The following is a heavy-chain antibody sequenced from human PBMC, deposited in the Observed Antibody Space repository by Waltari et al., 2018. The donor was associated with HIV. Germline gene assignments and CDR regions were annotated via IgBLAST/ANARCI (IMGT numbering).Heavy chain of an antibody. CDR2: VNYDGRP. J-gene: IGHJ6*02. V-gene: IGHV4-34*01. Sequence: ADLVKPSETLSVTCAVYTASFDTYYWTWVRQAPGKGLEWLGEVNYDGRPFYNPSLQSRASAFLDSSKRQFSLRLTSATAADTAVYFCVRGPNWQLGGLDVWGRGTTVIVSS. D-gene: IGHD1-1*01. CDR3: VRGPNWQLGGLDV. CDR1: TASFDTYY.